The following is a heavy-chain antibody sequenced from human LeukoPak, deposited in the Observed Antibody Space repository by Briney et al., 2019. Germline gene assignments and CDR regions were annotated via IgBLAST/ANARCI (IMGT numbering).Heavy chain of an antibody. CDR1: GYTFTGYY. J-gene: IGHJ4*02. CDR3: ARGYCSSTSCYRFDY. CDR2: INPNSGGT. D-gene: IGHD2-2*02. Sequence: ASVQVSCKASGYTFTGYYMHWVRQAPGQGLEWMGRINPNSGGTNYAQKFQGRVTMTRDTSISTAYMELSRLRSDDTAVYYCARGYCSSTSCYRFDYWGQGTLVTVSS. V-gene: IGHV1-2*06.